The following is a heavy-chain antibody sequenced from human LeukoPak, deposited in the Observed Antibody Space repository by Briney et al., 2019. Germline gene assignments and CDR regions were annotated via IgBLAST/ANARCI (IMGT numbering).Heavy chain of an antibody. D-gene: IGHD2-2*01. J-gene: IGHJ4*02. CDR2: IYPGDSDT. CDR3: ARGYCSSTSCYHFDY. Sequence: GESLKISCKGSGYSFTSYWIGWVRQMPGKGLEWMGIIYPGDSDTRYSPSFQGQVAISADKSISTAYLQWSSLKASDTAMYYCARGYCSSTSCYHFDYWGQGTLVTVSS. V-gene: IGHV5-51*01. CDR1: GYSFTSYW.